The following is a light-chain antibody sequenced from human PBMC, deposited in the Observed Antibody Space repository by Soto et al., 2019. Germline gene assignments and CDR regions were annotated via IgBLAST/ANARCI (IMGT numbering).Light chain of an antibody. CDR3: QQYGSSGT. CDR1: QSVSNNY. CDR2: GAS. Sequence: IVLTQAPGTQSLSPWERPPLSYRASQSVSNNYLAWYQQKPGQAPRLLIYGASNRATGIPDRFSGSGSGTDFTLTISRLEPEDFAVYYCQQYGSSGTFGQGTKVDIK. V-gene: IGKV3-20*01. J-gene: IGKJ1*01.